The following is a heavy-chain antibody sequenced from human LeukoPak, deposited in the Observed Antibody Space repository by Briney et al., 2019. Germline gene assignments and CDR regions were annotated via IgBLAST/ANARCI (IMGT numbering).Heavy chain of an antibody. CDR3: ARDSRRIAVAGRFDY. V-gene: IGHV3-33*01. Sequence: GRSLRLSCAASGFTFSSYAMHWVHQAPGKGLEWMAVIWYDGSNKYYADSVKGRFTISRDNSKNTLYLQMNSLRAEDTAVYYCARDSRRIAVAGRFDYWGQGTLVTVSS. CDR2: IWYDGSNK. D-gene: IGHD6-19*01. CDR1: GFTFSSYA. J-gene: IGHJ4*02.